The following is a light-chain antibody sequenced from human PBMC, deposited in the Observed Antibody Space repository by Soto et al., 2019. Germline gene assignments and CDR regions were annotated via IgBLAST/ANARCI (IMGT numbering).Light chain of an antibody. CDR2: DAS. CDR1: QSVRDSH. V-gene: IGKV3-20*01. Sequence: EIVLTQSPGTLSSSPGGRVTLSCRASQSVRDSHLAWFQQKPGQAPRLLIYDASRRATGIPDRFSGSGSGPEFNLTISRLEPEDVAVYYCEPYDTQQWTFGQGTKVELK. J-gene: IGKJ1*01. CDR3: EPYDTQQWT.